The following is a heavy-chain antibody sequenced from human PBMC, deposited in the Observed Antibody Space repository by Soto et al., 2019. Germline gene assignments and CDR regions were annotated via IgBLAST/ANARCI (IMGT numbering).Heavy chain of an antibody. Sequence: VGSLRLSCAASGFTFSSYGMHWVRQAPGKGLEWVAVISYDGNDKYYADSVKGRFTISRDNSKNTLYLQINSLRAEDTAVFYCAKERYRSSWSPLDFDYRGQGTLVTVSS. V-gene: IGHV3-30*18. CDR1: GFTFSSYG. CDR3: AKERYRSSWSPLDFDY. J-gene: IGHJ4*02. D-gene: IGHD6-13*01. CDR2: ISYDGNDK.